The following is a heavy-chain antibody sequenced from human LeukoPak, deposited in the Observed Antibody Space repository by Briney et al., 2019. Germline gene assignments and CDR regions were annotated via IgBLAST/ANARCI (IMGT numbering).Heavy chain of an antibody. CDR3: ARDGSPGFGGNYFDY. Sequence: PGRSLRLSCAASGFTFSSYSMNWVRQAPGKGLEWVSSISSSSGYIYYADSVKGRFTISRDNAKNSLYLQMNSLRAEDTAVYYCARDGSPGFGGNYFDYWGQGTLVTVSS. D-gene: IGHD4-23*01. CDR1: GFTFSSYS. CDR2: ISSSSGYI. J-gene: IGHJ4*02. V-gene: IGHV3-21*01.